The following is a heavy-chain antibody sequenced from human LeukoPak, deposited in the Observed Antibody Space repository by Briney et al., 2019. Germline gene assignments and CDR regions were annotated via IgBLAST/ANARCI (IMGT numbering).Heavy chain of an antibody. CDR2: IYHSGIT. Sequence: PSGTLSLTCAVSGGSISSTNWWSWVRQPPGKGLEWIGEIYHSGITNYNPALKSRVTISVDTSKNQFSLKLSSVTAADTAVYYCARHRSGWLQSSFDYWGQGTLVTVSS. CDR3: ARHRSGWLQSSFDY. V-gene: IGHV4-4*02. J-gene: IGHJ4*02. CDR1: GGSISSTNW. D-gene: IGHD5-24*01.